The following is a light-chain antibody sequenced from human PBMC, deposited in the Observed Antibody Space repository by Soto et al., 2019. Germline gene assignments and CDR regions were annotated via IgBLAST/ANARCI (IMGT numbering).Light chain of an antibody. CDR1: QSVSSN. CDR2: GAS. Sequence: EIVMTQSPATLSVSPGERATLSCRASQSVSSNLAWYQQKPGQAPRLLIYGASTRATGMPARVSGSGSGKEFTLTISSLQSEDLAVYYCQQYNSWPPLTFGGGTKVEIK. J-gene: IGKJ4*01. V-gene: IGKV3-15*01. CDR3: QQYNSWPPLT.